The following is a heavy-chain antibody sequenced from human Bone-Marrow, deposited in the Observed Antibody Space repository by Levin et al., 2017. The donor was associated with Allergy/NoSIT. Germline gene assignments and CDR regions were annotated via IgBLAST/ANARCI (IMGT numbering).Heavy chain of an antibody. CDR1: GILFSSYD. D-gene: IGHD3-22*01. CDR3: ASWAMYHYDRSAFDYFYYAMDV. CDR2: ISAGGNYI. V-gene: IGHV3-21*01. Sequence: GGSLRLSCAASGILFSSYDMYWVRQAPGKGLEWVSSISAGGNYIYYADSVKGRFTISRDNAKNSLFLQMNSLRAEDTAVYYCASWAMYHYDRSAFDYFYYAMDVWGQGTTVTVSS. J-gene: IGHJ6*02.